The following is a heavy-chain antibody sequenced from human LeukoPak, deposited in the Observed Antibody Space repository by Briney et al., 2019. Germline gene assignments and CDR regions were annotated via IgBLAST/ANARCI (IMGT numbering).Heavy chain of an antibody. Sequence: ASVKVSCKASGYTFTSYDINWVRQAPGQGLEWMGWISAYNGNTNYAQKLQGRVTMTTDTSTSTAYMELRSLRSDDTAVYYCARDFVAVAEYYFDYWGQGTLVTVSS. V-gene: IGHV1-18*01. D-gene: IGHD6-19*01. CDR2: ISAYNGNT. J-gene: IGHJ4*02. CDR3: ARDFVAVAEYYFDY. CDR1: GYTFTSYD.